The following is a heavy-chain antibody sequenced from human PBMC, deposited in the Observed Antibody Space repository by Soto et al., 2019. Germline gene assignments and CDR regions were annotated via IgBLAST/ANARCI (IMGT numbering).Heavy chain of an antibody. J-gene: IGHJ4*02. V-gene: IGHV4-39*01. CDR2: IYHGGST. CDR1: GGSISSSNSY. Sequence: SETLSLTCTVSGGSISSSNSYWGWIRQPPGKGLEWIGTIYHGGSTYYSPSLKSRVTISVDTSKNQFSLKLTSVTAADTAVYYCARHPYFWTGSYDGGRFDYWGQGTLVTVSS. CDR3: ARHPYFWTGSYDGGRFDY. D-gene: IGHD3-3*01.